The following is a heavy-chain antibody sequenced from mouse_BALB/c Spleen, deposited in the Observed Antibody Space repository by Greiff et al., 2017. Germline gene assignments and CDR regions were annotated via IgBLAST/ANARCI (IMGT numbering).Heavy chain of an antibody. J-gene: IGHJ3*01. V-gene: IGHV5-12-1*01. CDR2: ISSGGGST. Sequence: DVKLVESGGGLVKPGGSLKLSCAASGFAFSSYDMSWVRQTPEKRLEWVAYISSGGGSTYYPDTVTGRFTISRDNAKNTLYLQMSSLKSEDTAMYYCARHLGYGYDGSPFAYWGQGTLVTVSA. D-gene: IGHD2-2*01. CDR3: ARHLGYGYDGSPFAY. CDR1: GFAFSSYD.